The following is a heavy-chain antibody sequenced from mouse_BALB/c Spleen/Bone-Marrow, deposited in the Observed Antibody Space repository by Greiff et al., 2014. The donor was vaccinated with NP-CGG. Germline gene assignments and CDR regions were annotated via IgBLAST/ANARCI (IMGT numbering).Heavy chain of an antibody. CDR1: GYSFTSYW. CDR3: TRTRGYYFDY. CDR2: IYPGNSDT. J-gene: IGHJ2*01. V-gene: IGHV1-5*01. Sequence: EVQGVESGTVLARPGASVKMSCKASGYSFTSYWMHWVKQRPGQGLESIGAIYPGNSDTSYTQKFKGKAKLTAVTSASTAYMELTSLTNEDSAVYYCTRTRGYYFDYWGQGTTLTVSS.